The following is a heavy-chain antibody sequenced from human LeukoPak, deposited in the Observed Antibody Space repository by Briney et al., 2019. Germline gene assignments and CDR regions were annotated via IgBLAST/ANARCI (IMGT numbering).Heavy chain of an antibody. Sequence: GGSLRLSCAASGFTFSSYEMNWVRQAPGKGLEWVANIKQDGSEKYYVDSVKGRFTISRDNAKNSLYLQMNSLRAEDTAVYYCARAGYSSYYYYYYMDVWGKGTTVTVSS. CDR1: GFTFSSYE. J-gene: IGHJ6*03. CDR3: ARAGYSSYYYYYYMDV. V-gene: IGHV3-7*01. D-gene: IGHD6-13*01. CDR2: IKQDGSEK.